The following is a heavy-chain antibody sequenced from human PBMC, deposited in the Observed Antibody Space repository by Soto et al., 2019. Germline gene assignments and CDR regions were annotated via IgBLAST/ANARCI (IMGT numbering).Heavy chain of an antibody. D-gene: IGHD3-16*02. CDR3: ASTYYDYVWGSYRHYYGMDV. CDR1: GYTFTSYD. V-gene: IGHV1-8*01. J-gene: IGHJ6*02. Sequence: QVQLVQSGAEVKKPGASVKVSCKASGYTFTSYDINWVRQATGQGLEWMGWMNPNSGNTGYAQKFQGRVTMTRNTSISTAYMELSSLRSEDTAVYYCASTYYDYVWGSYRHYYGMDVWGQGTTVTVSS. CDR2: MNPNSGNT.